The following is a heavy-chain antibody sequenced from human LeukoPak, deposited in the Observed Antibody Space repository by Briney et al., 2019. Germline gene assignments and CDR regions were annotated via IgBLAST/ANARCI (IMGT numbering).Heavy chain of an antibody. J-gene: IGHJ4*02. CDR1: GFTFSNAW. V-gene: IGHV3-15*01. Sequence: PGGSLRLSCAASGFTFSNAWMTWVRQAPGKGLEWVGRIKSKTAGGTIDYAAPVKGRFTISRDDSKNTLYLQMNSLKTEDTAVYYCTTGESMVGTTIHIRWADWGQGTLVTVSS. CDR3: TTGESMVGTTIHIRWAD. CDR2: IKSKTAGGTI. D-gene: IGHD1-26*01.